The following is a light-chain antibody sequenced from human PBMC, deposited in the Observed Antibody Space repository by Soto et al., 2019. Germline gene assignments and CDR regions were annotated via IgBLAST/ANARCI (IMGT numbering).Light chain of an antibody. V-gene: IGLV1-44*01. CDR2: SDN. Sequence: QLVLTQPPSASGTPGHRVTISCSGGSTDIGRNTVNWYQHLPGAAPKLLIYSDNQRPSGVPDRFSGSKSGTSASLVISGLQSEDEADYYCAAWDDSLTGYVFGTGTKLTVL. CDR1: STDIGRNT. CDR3: AAWDDSLTGYV. J-gene: IGLJ1*01.